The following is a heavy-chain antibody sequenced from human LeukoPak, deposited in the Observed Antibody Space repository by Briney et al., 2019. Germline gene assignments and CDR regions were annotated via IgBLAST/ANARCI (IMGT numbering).Heavy chain of an antibody. D-gene: IGHD6-13*01. CDR3: ARETLPVEAAAGTIFGY. Sequence: GGSLRLSCATSGFTFGYFGMHWVRQAPGKGLEWVAVISYDGSNKYYADSVKGRFTISRDNSKNTLYLQMNSLRAEDTAVYYCARETLPVEAAAGTIFGYWGQGTLVTVSS. CDR1: GFTFGYFG. J-gene: IGHJ4*02. CDR2: ISYDGSNK. V-gene: IGHV3-30*19.